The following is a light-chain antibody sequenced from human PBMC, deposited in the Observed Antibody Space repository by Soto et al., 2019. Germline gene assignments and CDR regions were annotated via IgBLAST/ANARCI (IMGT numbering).Light chain of an antibody. Sequence: EIVMTQSPATLSVSPVERATLSCGASQTVSSNLAWYQQKPGQAPRLLIHGASTRATGVPARFSGSGSGTQFTLTISSLQSEDFAVYYCQQYHNWPPQYTFGQGNKLKIK. V-gene: IGKV3-15*01. CDR2: GAS. CDR1: QTVSSN. CDR3: QQYHNWPPQYT. J-gene: IGKJ2*01.